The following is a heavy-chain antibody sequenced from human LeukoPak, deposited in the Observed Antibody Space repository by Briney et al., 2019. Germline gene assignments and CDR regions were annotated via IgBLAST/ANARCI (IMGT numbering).Heavy chain of an antibody. CDR1: GFTVSRNY. J-gene: IGHJ4*02. D-gene: IGHD5-12*01. Sequence: GGSLRLSCAASGFTVSRNYMSWVRQAPRKGLEWVSVIYSDGSTYYADSVKGRFTISRDNSKTTLHLQMNSLRAEDTAVYYCARDSGYDLRPTLDYWGQGTLVTVSS. CDR2: IYSDGST. CDR3: ARDSGYDLRPTLDY. V-gene: IGHV3-53*01.